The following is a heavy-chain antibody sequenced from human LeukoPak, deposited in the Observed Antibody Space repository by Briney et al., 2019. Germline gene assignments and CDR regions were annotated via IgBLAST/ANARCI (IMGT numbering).Heavy chain of an antibody. CDR3: ARESITGDRDFDY. CDR1: GFTFSGYS. CDR2: ISSGSRTI. V-gene: IGHV3-48*01. Sequence: GGSLRLSCAASGFTFSGYSMNWVRQAPGRGLEWLSYISSGSRTISYGDSVKGRFIISRDNAKNSLYLLMNSLRADDTAVYYCARESITGDRDFDYWGQGTLITVSS. D-gene: IGHD7-27*01. J-gene: IGHJ4*02.